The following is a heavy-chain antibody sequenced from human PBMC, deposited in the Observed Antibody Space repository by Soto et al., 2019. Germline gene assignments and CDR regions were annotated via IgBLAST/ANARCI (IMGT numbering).Heavy chain of an antibody. V-gene: IGHV5-51*01. CDR1: GYSFTSYG. D-gene: IGHD2-8*01. CDR2: IYPGDSDT. Sequence: VESVTSSCKVPGYSFTSYGIVWVLQMPGKGLEWMGIIYPGDSDTRYSPSFQGQVTISADKSISTAYLQWSRLKASDTAMYYCARQRYCTNGVSDGSWFDPWGQGTLVTVSS. J-gene: IGHJ5*02. CDR3: ARQRYCTNGVSDGSWFDP.